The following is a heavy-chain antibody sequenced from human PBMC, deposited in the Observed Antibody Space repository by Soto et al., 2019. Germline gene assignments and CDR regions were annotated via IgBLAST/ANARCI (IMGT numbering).Heavy chain of an antibody. CDR3: ARDPSEGRVGNWFES. V-gene: IGHV3-21*06. CDR1: GFTFSRYG. D-gene: IGHD2-2*01. CDR2: ISSSTSYV. J-gene: IGHJ5*01. Sequence: GGSLRLSXAASGFTFSRYGMNWLRQAPGKGLEWVASISSSTSYVYYADSVKGRFSTSRDNAKNILYLEMYALRSEDTAVYYCARDPSEGRVGNWFESWGQGTLVTVSS.